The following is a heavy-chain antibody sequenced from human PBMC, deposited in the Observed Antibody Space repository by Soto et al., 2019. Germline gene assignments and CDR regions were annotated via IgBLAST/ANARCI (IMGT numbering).Heavy chain of an antibody. V-gene: IGHV3-21*01. J-gene: IGHJ4*02. Sequence: EVQLVESGGGLVKPGGSLRLSCAASGFTFSGHTINWVRQAPGKGLEWVSSVSSTSSHIYYADSVKGRFTVSRDNAEKSLYLQMNSLRAEDTAIYYCARCMGYDGSGYAFFDSWGKGPLVTVSS. CDR3: ARCMGYDGSGYAFFDS. CDR1: GFTFSGHT. D-gene: IGHD3-10*01. CDR2: VSSTSSHI.